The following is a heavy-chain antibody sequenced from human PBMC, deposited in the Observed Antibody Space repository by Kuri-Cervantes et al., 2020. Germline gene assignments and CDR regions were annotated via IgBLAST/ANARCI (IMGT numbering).Heavy chain of an antibody. D-gene: IGHD6-19*01. CDR2: IYPGDSDT. Sequence: GESLKISCKGSGYSFTSYWIGWVRQMPGKGLEWMGIIYPGDSDTRYSPSFQGQVTISADKSISTAYLQWSSLKASDTAMYYCARLDSSGWYRTYYFDYWGQGALVTVSS. J-gene: IGHJ4*02. V-gene: IGHV5-51*01. CDR3: ARLDSSGWYRTYYFDY. CDR1: GYSFTSYW.